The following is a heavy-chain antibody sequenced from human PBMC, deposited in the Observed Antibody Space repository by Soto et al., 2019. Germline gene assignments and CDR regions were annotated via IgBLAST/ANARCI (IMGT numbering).Heavy chain of an antibody. CDR2: IGGRGSST. CDR3: AKETEYSSGWDDFDY. V-gene: IGHV3-23*01. Sequence: GGSLRLSCAASGFTLRNYALSWVRQAPGKGLEWVSAIGGRGSSTYYIDSVKGRFTISRDSSKNTLYLQMNSLRAEDTAVYYCAKETEYSSGWDDFDYWGQGTLVTVSS. J-gene: IGHJ4*02. D-gene: IGHD6-19*01. CDR1: GFTLRNYA.